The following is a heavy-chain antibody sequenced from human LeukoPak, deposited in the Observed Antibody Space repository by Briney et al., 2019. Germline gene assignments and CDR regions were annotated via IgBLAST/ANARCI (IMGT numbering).Heavy chain of an antibody. CDR2: INPNSGGT. D-gene: IGHD3-10*01. CDR3: ARAVRGVNNPFFDY. Sequence: ASVKVSCKASGYTFTGYYMHWVRQAPGQGLEWMGWINPNSGGTNYAQKFQGRVTMTRDTSISTAYMELSRLRSDDTAVYYCARAVRGVNNPFFDYWGQGTLVTVSS. CDR1: GYTFTGYY. J-gene: IGHJ4*02. V-gene: IGHV1-2*02.